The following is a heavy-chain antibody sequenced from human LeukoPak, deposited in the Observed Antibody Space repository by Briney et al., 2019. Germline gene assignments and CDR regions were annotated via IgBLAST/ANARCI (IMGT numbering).Heavy chain of an antibody. CDR2: ISSSGSTI. D-gene: IGHD1-26*01. CDR3: ARVTFVGSWGYFDY. CDR1: GFTFSNYW. V-gene: IGHV3-48*04. J-gene: IGHJ4*02. Sequence: GGSLRLSCAASGFTFSNYWMSWVRQAPGKGLEWVSYISSSGSTIYYADSVKGRFTISRDNAKNSLYLQMNSLRAEDTAVYYCARVTFVGSWGYFDYWGQGTLVTVSS.